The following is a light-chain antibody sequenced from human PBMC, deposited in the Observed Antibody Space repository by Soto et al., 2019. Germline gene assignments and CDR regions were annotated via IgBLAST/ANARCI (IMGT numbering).Light chain of an antibody. CDR2: DVS. CDR1: SSDVGGYNY. V-gene: IGLV2-14*01. Sequence: QSALTQPASVSGSPGQWITISCTGTSSDVGGYNYVSWYQQHPGKAPKLMIYDVSNRPSGVSSRFSGSKSGNTASLTISGLQAEDEADFYCSSFTSSSSVVFGGGTQLTVL. J-gene: IGLJ2*01. CDR3: SSFTSSSSVV.